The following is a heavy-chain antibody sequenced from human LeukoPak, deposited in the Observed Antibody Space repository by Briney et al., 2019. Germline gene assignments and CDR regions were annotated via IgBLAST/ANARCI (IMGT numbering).Heavy chain of an antibody. CDR1: GGSISSYY. Sequence: SETLSLTCTVSGGSISSYYWSWIRQPPGKGLEWIGYIYYSGSTNYNPSLKSRVTISVDTSKNQFSLKLSSVTAADTAVYYCARGVGDGYNSYYFDYWGQGTLVTASS. CDR3: ARGVGDGYNSYYFDY. V-gene: IGHV4-59*01. D-gene: IGHD5-24*01. J-gene: IGHJ4*02. CDR2: IYYSGST.